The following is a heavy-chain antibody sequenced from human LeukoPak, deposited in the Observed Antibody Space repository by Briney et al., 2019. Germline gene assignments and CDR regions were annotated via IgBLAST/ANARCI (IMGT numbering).Heavy chain of an antibody. J-gene: IGHJ5*02. CDR3: ARCYDFWSGTPFDP. CDR1: GGSISSGSYY. V-gene: IGHV4-61*10. Sequence: SQTLSLTCTVSGGSISSGSYYWSWIRQPAGKGLEWIGYIYYSGSTNYNPSLKSRVTISVDTSKNQFSLKLSSVTAADTAVYYCARCYDFWSGTPFDPWGQGTLVTVSS. CDR2: IYYSGST. D-gene: IGHD3-3*01.